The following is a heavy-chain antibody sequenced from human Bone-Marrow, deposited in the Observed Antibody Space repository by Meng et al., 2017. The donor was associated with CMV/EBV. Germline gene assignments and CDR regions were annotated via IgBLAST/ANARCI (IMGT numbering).Heavy chain of an antibody. D-gene: IGHD4-17*01. J-gene: IGHJ5*02. CDR3: AKGISTVTTSWFDP. V-gene: IGHV3-23*01. CDR1: GFTFSSYG. CDR2: ISGSGDST. Sequence: DSGFTFSSYGLSWVRQAPGKGLEWVSAISGSGDSTDYAASVKGRFTISRDNSKNTLYLQLNSLRVEDTAVYYCAKGISTVTTSWFDPWGQGTLVTVSS.